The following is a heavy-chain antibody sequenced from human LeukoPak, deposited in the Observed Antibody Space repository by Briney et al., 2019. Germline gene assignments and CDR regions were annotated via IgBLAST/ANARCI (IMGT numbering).Heavy chain of an antibody. Sequence: SETLSLTCTVSGGSISSYYWSWIRQPPGKGLEWIGYIYYSGSTNYNPSLKSRVTISVDPSKNQFSLKLSSVTAADTAVYYCARRGYCSSTSCYATYDWFDPWGQGTLVTVSS. CDR1: GGSISSYY. CDR2: IYYSGST. CDR3: ARRGYCSSTSCYATYDWFDP. D-gene: IGHD2-2*01. V-gene: IGHV4-59*08. J-gene: IGHJ5*02.